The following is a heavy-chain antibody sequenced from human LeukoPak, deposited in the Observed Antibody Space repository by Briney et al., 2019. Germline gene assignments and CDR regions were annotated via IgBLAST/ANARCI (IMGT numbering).Heavy chain of an antibody. CDR3: ATSPIQLWAFDM. V-gene: IGHV3-7*01. D-gene: IGHD5-18*01. CDR1: GFNFHSHW. Sequence: GGSLRLSCATSGFNFHSHWMNWVRQAPGKGPGWVANIKRDGSEKYYVDSVKGRFTISRDNAKNSLYLQMNSLRVEDTAIYYCATSPIQLWAFDMWGRGTMVTVSS. J-gene: IGHJ3*02. CDR2: IKRDGSEK.